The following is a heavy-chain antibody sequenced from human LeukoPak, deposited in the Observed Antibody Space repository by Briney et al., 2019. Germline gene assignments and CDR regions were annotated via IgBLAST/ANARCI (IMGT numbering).Heavy chain of an antibody. V-gene: IGHV3-23*01. D-gene: IGHD3-10*01. CDR2: ISPDNT. CDR3: VKEHVDRAFTRSFEI. Sequence: PGGSLRLSCAASGFTFSTNPMSWVRQAPGKGLEWVSAISPDNTYYADSVKGRLTISRDDSKNTVYLQMNSPGAEDTARYYCVKEHVDRAFTRSFEIWGQGTVVTVSS. J-gene: IGHJ3*02. CDR1: GFTFSTNP.